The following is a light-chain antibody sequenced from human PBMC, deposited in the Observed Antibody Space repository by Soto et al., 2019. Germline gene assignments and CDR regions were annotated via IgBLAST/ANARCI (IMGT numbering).Light chain of an antibody. CDR2: DAS. CDR1: QSVSGG. J-gene: IGKJ1*01. V-gene: IGKV1-5*01. CDR3: QQYETFSGT. Sequence: DIQMTQSPSTLSASVGDTVTVTCRASQSVSGGLAWYQQKPGEAPKLLFYDASALPRAVPSRFIGNGSGTKFTLTIASLQPDDFATYYCQQYETFSGTFGPGTNVEI.